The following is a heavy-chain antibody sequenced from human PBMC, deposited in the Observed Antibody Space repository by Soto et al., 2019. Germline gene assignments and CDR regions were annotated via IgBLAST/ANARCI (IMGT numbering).Heavy chain of an antibody. CDR2: IIPIFRTP. D-gene: IGHD3-3*02. V-gene: IGHV1-69*12. CDR1: GGTFSSSA. Sequence: QVQLVQSGAEVKKPGSSVKVSCKASGGTFSSSAISWVRQAPGQGLEWMGGIIPIFRTPDYGQKFQGRVTITADESARTVYMELRGLRSEDTAVYFCARDKDRQQLGGNYYYSTDIWGQGTTVTVSS. J-gene: IGHJ6*02. CDR3: ARDKDRQQLGGNYYYSTDI.